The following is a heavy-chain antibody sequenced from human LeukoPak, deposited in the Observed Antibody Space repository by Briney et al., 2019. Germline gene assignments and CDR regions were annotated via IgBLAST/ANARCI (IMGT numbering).Heavy chain of an antibody. Sequence: GGSLRLSCAASGFTFDDYAMHWVRQAPGKGLEWVSGISWNSGSIGYADSVKGRFTISRDNAKNSLYLQMNSLGAEDTALYYCAKQGYSYGFHPKMYGMDVWGQGTTVTVSS. CDR3: AKQGYSYGFHPKMYGMDV. D-gene: IGHD5-18*01. CDR2: ISWNSGSI. J-gene: IGHJ6*02. V-gene: IGHV3-9*01. CDR1: GFTFDDYA.